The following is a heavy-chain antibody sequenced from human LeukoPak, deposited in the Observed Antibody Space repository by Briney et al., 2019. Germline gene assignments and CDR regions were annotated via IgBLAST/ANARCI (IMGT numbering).Heavy chain of an antibody. CDR3: ARRGESPGEYFQY. D-gene: IGHD5-12*01. J-gene: IGHJ1*01. V-gene: IGHV1-69*04. CDR2: IIPMAGMP. CDR1: GYTFTSYD. Sequence: GASVKVSCKASGYTFTSYDINWVRQAPGQGLEWMGRIIPMAGMPNYAPKLLGRVTITADISTSTAYMELSSLTPDDTAVYYCARRGESPGEYFQYWGQGTLVTVSS.